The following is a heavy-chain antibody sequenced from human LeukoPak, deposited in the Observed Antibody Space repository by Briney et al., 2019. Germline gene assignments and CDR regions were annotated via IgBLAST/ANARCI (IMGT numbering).Heavy chain of an antibody. D-gene: IGHD3-10*01. V-gene: IGHV1-3*01. CDR2: INAGNGNT. J-gene: IGHJ4*02. CDR3: ARGGSTMVRGVIPPIDY. Sequence: ASVKVSCKASGYIFTSYAMHWVRQAPGQRLEWMGWINAGNGNTKYSQKFQGRVTITRDTSASTAYMELSSLRSEDTAVYYCARGGSTMVRGVIPPIDYWGQGTLVTVSS. CDR1: GYIFTSYA.